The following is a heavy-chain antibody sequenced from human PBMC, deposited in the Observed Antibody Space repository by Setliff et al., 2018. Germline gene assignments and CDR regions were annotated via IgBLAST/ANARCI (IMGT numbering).Heavy chain of an antibody. CDR1: GGSISSGSNY. Sequence: SETLSLICTVSGGSISSGSNYWSWIRQPAGRGLEWIGHIDPSGNTNYHPSLKSRVTISGDTSKNQFSLKLSSVTAADTAVYYCARGSYYDSSGYSPDFFDYWGQGTLVTVSS. D-gene: IGHD3-22*01. CDR3: ARGSYYDSSGYSPDFFDY. V-gene: IGHV4-61*09. J-gene: IGHJ4*02. CDR2: IDPSGNT.